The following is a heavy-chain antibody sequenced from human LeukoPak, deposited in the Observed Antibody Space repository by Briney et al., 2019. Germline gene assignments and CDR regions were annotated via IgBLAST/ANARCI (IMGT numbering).Heavy chain of an antibody. Sequence: PSETLSLTCTVSGGSISSGSYYWGWIRQPPGKGLEWIGSIYYSGSTYYNPSLKSRVTISVDTSKNQFSLKLSSVTAADTAVYYCARRAMGVFDIWGQGTMVTVSS. CDR2: IYYSGST. V-gene: IGHV4-39*01. D-gene: IGHD2-8*01. CDR1: GGSISSGSYY. CDR3: ARRAMGVFDI. J-gene: IGHJ3*02.